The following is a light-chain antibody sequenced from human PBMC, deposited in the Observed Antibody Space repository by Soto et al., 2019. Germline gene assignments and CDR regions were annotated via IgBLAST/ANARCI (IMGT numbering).Light chain of an antibody. CDR1: QSVSSN. J-gene: IGKJ1*01. CDR2: GAS. V-gene: IGKV3-15*01. Sequence: ILMTQSTATLSVSPGERATLSCRASQSVSSNLAWYQQKPGQAPRLLIYGASTRATGIPARFSGSGSGTEFTLTISSLQSEDFAVYYCQQYNNWPVTFGQGAKVDIK. CDR3: QQYNNWPVT.